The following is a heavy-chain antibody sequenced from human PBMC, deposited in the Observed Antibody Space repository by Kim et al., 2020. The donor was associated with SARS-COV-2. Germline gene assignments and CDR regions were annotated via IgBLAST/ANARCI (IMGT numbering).Heavy chain of an antibody. V-gene: IGHV1-3*01. CDR1: GYTFTSYA. D-gene: IGHD2-2*01. CDR2: INAGNGNT. Sequence: ASVKVSCKASGYTFTSYAMHWVCQAPGQRLEWMGWINAGNGNTKYSQKFQGRVTITRDTSASTAYMELSSLRSEDTAVYYCARGDCSSTSCYRYYYYYGMDVWGQGTTVTVSS. J-gene: IGHJ6*02. CDR3: ARGDCSSTSCYRYYYYYGMDV.